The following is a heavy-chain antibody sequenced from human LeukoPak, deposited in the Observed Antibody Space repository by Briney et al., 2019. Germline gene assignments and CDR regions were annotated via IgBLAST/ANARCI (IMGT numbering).Heavy chain of an antibody. D-gene: IGHD6-19*01. Sequence: PGGSLRLSCTASGFTFGDYAVSWFRQAPGKGLDWVGFIRSKANGGTIQYAASVKGRFTISRDDSKSIAYLQMNSLKTGDTAVYYCSRGVSSGWFYFDYWGQGTLVTVSS. J-gene: IGHJ4*02. CDR1: GFTFGDYA. CDR3: SRGVSSGWFYFDY. V-gene: IGHV3-49*03. CDR2: IRSKANGGTI.